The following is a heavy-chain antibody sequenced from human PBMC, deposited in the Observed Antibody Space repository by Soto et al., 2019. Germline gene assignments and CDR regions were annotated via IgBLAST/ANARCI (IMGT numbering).Heavy chain of an antibody. CDR2: TRGSSGST. Sequence: GGSLTLSCAPSGFTFSSYAMSWVRQAPGQGLEWVSVTRGSSGSTYYADSVKGRFTISRDNSKNTLYLQMNSLRAEDTAVYYCAKVPGTDGSGFFDYWGQGTLVTVSS. V-gene: IGHV3-23*01. D-gene: IGHD3-10*01. CDR3: AKVPGTDGSGFFDY. CDR1: GFTFSSYA. J-gene: IGHJ4*02.